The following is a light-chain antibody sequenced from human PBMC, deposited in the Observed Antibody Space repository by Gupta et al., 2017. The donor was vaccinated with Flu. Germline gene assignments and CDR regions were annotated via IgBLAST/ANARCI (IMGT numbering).Light chain of an antibody. CDR1: QSVSSN. J-gene: IGKJ1*01. Sequence: GERATLSCRASQSVSSNLAWYQHRPGQAPRLLLYGASTRATGIPARFSASGSGTEFTLTSNSLQSEDSAVYYCQQYHNWPRTFGQGTKVEIK. CDR3: QQYHNWPRT. V-gene: IGKV3-15*01. CDR2: GAS.